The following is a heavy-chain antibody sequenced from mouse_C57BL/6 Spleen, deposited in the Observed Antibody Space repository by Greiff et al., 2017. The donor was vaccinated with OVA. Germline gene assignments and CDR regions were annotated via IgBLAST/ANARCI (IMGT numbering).Heavy chain of an antibody. CDR3: ARGEGYDYDIFDY. D-gene: IGHD2-4*01. Sequence: EVKVEESGPGLVKPSQSLSLTCSVTGYSITSGYYWNWIRQFPGNKLEWMGYISYDGSNNYNPSLKNRISITRDTSKNQFFLKLNSVTTEDTATYYCARGEGYDYDIFDYWGQGTTLTVSS. CDR2: ISYDGSN. V-gene: IGHV3-6*01. CDR1: GYSITSGYY. J-gene: IGHJ2*01.